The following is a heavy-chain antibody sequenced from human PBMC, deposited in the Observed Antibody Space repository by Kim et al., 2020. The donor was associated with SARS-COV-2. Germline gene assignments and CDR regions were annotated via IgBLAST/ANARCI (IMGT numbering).Heavy chain of an antibody. V-gene: IGHV3-30*18. J-gene: IGHJ3*02. CDR3: AKMASNSYFDI. CDR2: ISYDGSNK. Sequence: GGSLRLSCAASGFTFSSYGMHWVRQAPGKGLEWVAVISYDGSNKYYADSVKGRFTISRDNSKNTLYLQMNSLRAEDTAVYYCAKMASNSYFDIWGQGTMGTVSS. D-gene: IGHD7-27*01. CDR1: GFTFSSYG.